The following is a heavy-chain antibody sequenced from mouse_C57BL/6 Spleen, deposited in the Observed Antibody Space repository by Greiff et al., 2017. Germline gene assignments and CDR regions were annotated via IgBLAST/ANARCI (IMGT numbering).Heavy chain of an antibody. D-gene: IGHD3-2*01. V-gene: IGHV1-64*01. Sequence: QVQLQQPVAELVKPGASVKLSCKASGYTFTSSWMHWVKQRPGQGLEWIGRIHPTNGSTNYNAKFQGKATLTVDKSSSTAYLQLSSLTSEDSAVYYCARDSSHYYFDDWGQGTTLTVSS. CDR3: ARDSSHYYFDD. CDR1: GYTFTSSW. CDR2: IHPTNGST. J-gene: IGHJ2*01.